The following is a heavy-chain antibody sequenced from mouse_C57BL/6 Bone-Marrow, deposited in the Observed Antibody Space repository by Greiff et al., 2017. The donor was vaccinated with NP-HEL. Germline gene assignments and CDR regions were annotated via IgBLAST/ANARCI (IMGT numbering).Heavy chain of an antibody. Sequence: VQLQQPGAELVKPGASVKLSCKASGYTFTSYWMPWVKQRPGQGLEWIGMIHPNSGSTNYNEKFKSKATLTVDKSSSTAYMQLSSLTSEDSAVYYCARFYYSWFAYWGQGTLVTVSA. V-gene: IGHV1-64*01. CDR2: IHPNSGST. CDR3: ARFYYSWFAY. CDR1: GYTFTSYW. D-gene: IGHD2-1*01. J-gene: IGHJ3*01.